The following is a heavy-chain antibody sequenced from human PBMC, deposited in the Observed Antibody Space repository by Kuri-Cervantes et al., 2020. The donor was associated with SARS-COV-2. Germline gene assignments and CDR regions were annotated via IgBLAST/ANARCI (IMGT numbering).Heavy chain of an antibody. CDR1: GGSISSSSYY. D-gene: IGHD2/OR15-2a*01. V-gene: IGHV4-39*07. J-gene: IGHJ4*02. CDR3: ARRHEIVPDY. CDR2: IYYSGST. Sequence: SETLSLTCTVSGGSISSSSYYWGWIRQPPGKGLEWIGSIYYSGSTYYNPSLKSRVTISVDTSKNQLSLKLSSVTAADTAVYYCARRHEIVPDYWGQGTLVTVSS.